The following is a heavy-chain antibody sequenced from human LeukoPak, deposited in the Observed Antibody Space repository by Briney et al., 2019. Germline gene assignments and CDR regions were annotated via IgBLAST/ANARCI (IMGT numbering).Heavy chain of an antibody. J-gene: IGHJ4*02. CDR1: GDSISSFY. Sequence: SETLSLTCTVSGDSISSFYWSWIRRPPGKGLEWIAYMYYSGSTNYNPSLKSRVTISVDTSKSQFSLKLSSVTAADTAVYYCARGSPDTPFDYWGQGTLVTVSS. V-gene: IGHV4-59*01. D-gene: IGHD2-15*01. CDR2: MYYSGST. CDR3: ARGSPDTPFDY.